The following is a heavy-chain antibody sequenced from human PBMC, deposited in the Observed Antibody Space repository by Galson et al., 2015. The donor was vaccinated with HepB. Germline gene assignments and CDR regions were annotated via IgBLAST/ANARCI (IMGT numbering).Heavy chain of an antibody. CDR3: ARDRGGSGWYMTGPHPEYYFDY. V-gene: IGHV1-69*13. J-gene: IGHJ4*02. CDR2: IIPIFGTA. D-gene: IGHD6-19*01. Sequence: SVKVSCKASGGTFSSYAISWVRQAPGQGLEWMGGIIPIFGTANYAQKFQGRVTITADESTSTAYMELSSLRSEDTAVYYSARDRGGSGWYMTGPHPEYYFDYWGQGTLVTVSS. CDR1: GGTFSSYA.